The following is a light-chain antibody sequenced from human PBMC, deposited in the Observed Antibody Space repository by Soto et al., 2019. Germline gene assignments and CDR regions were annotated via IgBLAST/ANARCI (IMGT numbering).Light chain of an antibody. CDR3: QQFNYWPPIT. Sequence: EIVLTQSPATLSVSPGERATLSCRASQSVSSNLAWYQQKPGRAPRLLIYGASTRATGIPARFSGSGSGTEFTLTISSLQSEDFAVYYCQQFNYWPPITFGQGTRLEIK. J-gene: IGKJ5*01. CDR2: GAS. V-gene: IGKV3-15*01. CDR1: QSVSSN.